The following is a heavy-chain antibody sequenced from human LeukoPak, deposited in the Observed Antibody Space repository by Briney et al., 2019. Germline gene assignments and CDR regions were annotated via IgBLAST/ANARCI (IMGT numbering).Heavy chain of an antibody. D-gene: IGHD3-3*01. J-gene: IGHJ6*04. CDR3: ARDGGYYYGMDV. CDR2: ISAYNGNT. Sequence: ASVKVSCKASGYTFTNYGFSWVRQAPGQGLEWMGWISAYNGNTNYAQKLQGRVTMTTDTSTTTAYMELRRLRSDDTAVYYCARDGGYYYGMDVWGKGTTVIVSS. CDR1: GYTFTNYG. V-gene: IGHV1-18*04.